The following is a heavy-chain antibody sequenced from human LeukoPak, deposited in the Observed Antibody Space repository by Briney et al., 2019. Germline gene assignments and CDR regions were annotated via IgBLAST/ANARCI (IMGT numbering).Heavy chain of an antibody. J-gene: IGHJ4*02. D-gene: IGHD1-1*01. CDR1: GFTFSSYG. V-gene: IGHV3-30*02. CDR3: AKDSMRYNWNDFDY. Sequence: PGGSLRLSCAASGFTFSSYGMLWVRQAPGKGLEWVAFIRYDGSNKYYADSVKGRFTISRDNSKNTLYLQMNSLRAEDTAVYYCAKDSMRYNWNDFDYWGQGTLVTVSS. CDR2: IRYDGSNK.